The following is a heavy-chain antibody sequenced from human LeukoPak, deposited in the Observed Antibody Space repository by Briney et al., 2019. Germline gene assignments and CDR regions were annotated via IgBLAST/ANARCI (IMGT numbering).Heavy chain of an antibody. J-gene: IGHJ4*02. CDR1: GYTFTSYG. CDR2: ISAYNGNT. Sequence: ASVKVSCKASGYTFTSYGISWVRQAPGQGLEWMGWISAYNGNTNYALKLQGRVTMTTDTSTSTAYMELRSLRSDDTAVYYCARGIVVVPAEPGDYFDYWGQGTLVAVSS. V-gene: IGHV1-18*04. D-gene: IGHD2-2*01. CDR3: ARGIVVVPAEPGDYFDY.